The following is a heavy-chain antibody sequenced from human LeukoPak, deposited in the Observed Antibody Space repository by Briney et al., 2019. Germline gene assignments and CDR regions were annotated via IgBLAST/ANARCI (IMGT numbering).Heavy chain of an antibody. CDR1: GGTFSSYA. CDR3: AGGMRGLYWNGGY. D-gene: IGHD1-1*01. J-gene: IGHJ4*02. V-gene: IGHV1-69*13. CDR2: IIPIFGTA. Sequence: ASVKVSCKASGGTFSSYAISWVRQAPGQGLEWMGGIIPIFGTANYAQKFQGRVTITADESTSTAYMELSSLRSEDTAVYYCAGGMRGLYWNGGYWGQGTLVTVSS.